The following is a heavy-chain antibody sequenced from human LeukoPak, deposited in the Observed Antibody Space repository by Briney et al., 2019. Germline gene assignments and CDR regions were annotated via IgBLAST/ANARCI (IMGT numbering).Heavy chain of an antibody. CDR1: GFTFSSYG. D-gene: IGHD3-22*01. CDR2: ISYDGSNK. V-gene: IGHV3-30*18. Sequence: GRSLRLSCAASGFTFSSYGMHWVRQAPGKGLEWVAVISYDGSNKYYADSVKGRFTISRDNSKNTLYLQMNSLRAEDTAVYYCAKAADSSGPLGYFDYWGQGTLVTVSS. J-gene: IGHJ4*02. CDR3: AKAADSSGPLGYFDY.